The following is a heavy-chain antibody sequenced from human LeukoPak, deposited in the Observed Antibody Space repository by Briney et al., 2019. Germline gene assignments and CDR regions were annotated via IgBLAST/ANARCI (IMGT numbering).Heavy chain of an antibody. Sequence: SETLSLTCTVSGGSISSYYWSWIWQPPGKGLEWIGYIYYSGSTNYNPPLKSRVTISVDTPKNQFSLKLSSVTAADTAVYYCARTSHAPYYYDSSGYYPFDYWGQGTLVTVSS. CDR1: GGSISSYY. D-gene: IGHD3-22*01. CDR3: ARTSHAPYYYDSSGYYPFDY. V-gene: IGHV4-59*08. CDR2: IYYSGST. J-gene: IGHJ4*02.